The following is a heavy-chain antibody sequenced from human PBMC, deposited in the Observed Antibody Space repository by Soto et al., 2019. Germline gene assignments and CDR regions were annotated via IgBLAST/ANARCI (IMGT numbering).Heavy chain of an antibody. CDR2: INWNGGSK. Sequence: GGCLRLSCAASGFTFDEYALTWVRQAPGKGLEWGAGINWNGGSKGYADSVKGRFTTSRDNAKSSLYLQMNNLRAEDTAFYFCARATQSYYDTSGYYSYVHWGQGAQVTVSS. J-gene: IGHJ4*02. V-gene: IGHV3-20*04. CDR3: ARATQSYYDTSGYYSYVH. D-gene: IGHD3-22*01. CDR1: GFTFDEYA.